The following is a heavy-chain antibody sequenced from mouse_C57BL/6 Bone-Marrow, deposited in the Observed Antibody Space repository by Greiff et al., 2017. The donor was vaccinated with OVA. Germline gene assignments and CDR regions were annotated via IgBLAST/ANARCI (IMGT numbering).Heavy chain of an antibody. CDR3: ASDGYLFDY. V-gene: IGHV1-64*01. D-gene: IGHD2-3*01. Sequence: QVQLKQPGAELVKPGASVKLSCKASGYTFTSYWMHWVKQRPGQGLEWIGMIHPNSGSTNYNEKFKSKATLTVDKSSSTAYMQLSSLTSEDSAVYYCASDGYLFDYWGQGTTLTVSS. J-gene: IGHJ2*01. CDR1: GYTFTSYW. CDR2: IHPNSGST.